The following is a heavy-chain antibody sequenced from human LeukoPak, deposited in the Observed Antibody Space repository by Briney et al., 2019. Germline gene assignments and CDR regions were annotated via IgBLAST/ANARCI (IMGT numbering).Heavy chain of an antibody. CDR2: IYYSGST. J-gene: IGHJ4*02. Sequence: SETLSLTCTVSGGSISSSSYYWGWIRQPPGKGLEWIGSIYYSGSTYYNPSLKSRVTISVDTSKNQFSLKLSSVTAADTAVYYCARDGSAAGYPFDYWGQGTLVTVSS. V-gene: IGHV4-39*07. CDR3: ARDGSAAGYPFDY. CDR1: GGSISSSSYY. D-gene: IGHD6-13*01.